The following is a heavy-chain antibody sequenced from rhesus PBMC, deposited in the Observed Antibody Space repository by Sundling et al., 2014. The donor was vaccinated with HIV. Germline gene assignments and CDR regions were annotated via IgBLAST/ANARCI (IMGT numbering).Heavy chain of an antibody. D-gene: IGHD3-9*01. CDR3: VRGGDESWDY. CDR2: IIPLVGIT. J-gene: IGHJ4*01. V-gene: IGHV1-198*02. Sequence: QVQLVQSGAEVKEPGASVKVSCKASGFSFGTYAINWGRQAPGQGLEWMAVIIPLVGITNYAEKFQGRVTITADMSTSTAYMELSSLRSDDTAVYYCVRGGDESWDYWGRGSPGHRLL. CDR1: GFSFGTYA.